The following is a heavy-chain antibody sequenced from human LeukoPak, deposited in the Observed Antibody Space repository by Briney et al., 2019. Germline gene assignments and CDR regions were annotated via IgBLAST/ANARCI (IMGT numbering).Heavy chain of an antibody. V-gene: IGHV1-2*02. Sequence: ATVKVSSEPSGYTFTGYYMPRVRQSPGPGLEGLGWINPNSGVTNYAQKFHGGVTMPRDTSIRTAYMELSRLRSDAPALYYFARVGGLRFGELLYDHFGWFDPWGQGTLVTVSS. CDR2: INPNSGVT. CDR1: GYTFTGYY. J-gene: IGHJ5*02. D-gene: IGHD3-10*01. CDR3: ARVGGLRFGELLYDHFGWFDP.